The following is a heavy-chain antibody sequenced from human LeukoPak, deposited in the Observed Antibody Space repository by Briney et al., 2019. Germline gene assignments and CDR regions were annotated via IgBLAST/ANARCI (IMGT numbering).Heavy chain of an antibody. CDR2: IYYSGST. J-gene: IGHJ5*02. V-gene: IGHV4-30-2*03. CDR1: GGSISSGGYY. D-gene: IGHD2-15*01. Sequence: SQTLSLICTVSGGSISSGGYYWSWIRQPPGKGLEWIGSIYYSGSTYYNPSLKSRVTISLDTSKNQFSLKLSSVTAADTAVYYCARGSTRDKFDPWGQGTLVTVSS. CDR3: ARGSTRDKFDP.